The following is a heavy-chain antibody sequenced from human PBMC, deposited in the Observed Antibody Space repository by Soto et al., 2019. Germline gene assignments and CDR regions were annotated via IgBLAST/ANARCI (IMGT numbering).Heavy chain of an antibody. Sequence: QVQLVESGGGVVQPGRSLGLSCAASGFTFSDYGMHWVRQAPGKGLEWVTIIWYDGTNKYYTDSVKGRFTISRDNSRNTLYLQMNSLRDEDTGVYYCARGNWNYGYFDFWGQGTLVTVSS. D-gene: IGHD1-7*01. CDR3: ARGNWNYGYFDF. J-gene: IGHJ4*02. CDR1: GFTFSDYG. V-gene: IGHV3-33*01. CDR2: IWYDGTNK.